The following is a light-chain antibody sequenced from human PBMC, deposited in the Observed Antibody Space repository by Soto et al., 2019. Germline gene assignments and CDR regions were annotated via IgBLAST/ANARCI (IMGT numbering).Light chain of an antibody. V-gene: IGKV3-15*01. CDR1: RSVSSN. CDR3: QQYNNWPPKIT. CDR2: GAS. Sequence: EIVLTQSPATLSLSPGESATLSCRATRSVSSNLAWYQQKPGQAPRLLIYGASTRATGIPARFSGSGSGTEFTLTISSLQSEDFAVYYCQQYNNWPPKITFGQGTRLEIK. J-gene: IGKJ5*01.